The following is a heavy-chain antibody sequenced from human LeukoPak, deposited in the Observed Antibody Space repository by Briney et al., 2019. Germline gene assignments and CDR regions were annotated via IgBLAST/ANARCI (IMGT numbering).Heavy chain of an antibody. CDR2: TLYSGAT. CDR3: ARRAFAEFAFDI. CDR1: GGSINNYY. Sequence: SETLSLTCTVSGGSINNYYWSWMRQSPEKGLEWIGYTLYSGATNYNPSFKSRLTISVDTSKNQFSLRLTSVTAADTAVYFCARRAFAEFAFDIWGQGAMVTVSS. V-gene: IGHV4-59*01. J-gene: IGHJ3*02. D-gene: IGHD3-3*02.